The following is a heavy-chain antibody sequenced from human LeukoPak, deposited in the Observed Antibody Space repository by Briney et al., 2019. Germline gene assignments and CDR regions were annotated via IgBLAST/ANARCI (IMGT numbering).Heavy chain of an antibody. V-gene: IGHV3-74*01. Sequence: GGSLRLSCEASGFTFSSYWMHWVRQIPGKGLMWVSRIESNGLTLYADSVRDRFTISRDNAKNSLYLQMNSLRAEDTAVYYCVRGSQPNQNNWFDPWGQGTLVTVSS. CDR1: GFTFSSYW. D-gene: IGHD1-14*01. CDR2: IESNGLT. CDR3: VRGSQPNQNNWFDP. J-gene: IGHJ5*02.